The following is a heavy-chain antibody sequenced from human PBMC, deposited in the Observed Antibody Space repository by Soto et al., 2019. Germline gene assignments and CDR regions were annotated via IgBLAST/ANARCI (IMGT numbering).Heavy chain of an antibody. D-gene: IGHD3-10*01. V-gene: IGHV4-39*01. CDR2: IYYSGTT. CDR3: ASLLGIKFDY. J-gene: IGHJ4*02. CDR1: GGSISSSSYY. Sequence: PSETLSLTCTVSGGSISSSSYYWGWIRQPPGNGLEWIGTIYYSGTTNYNPSLKSRVTISVDTSQNQFSLKLNSLTAADTAVYYCASLLGIKFDYWGQGALVTVSS.